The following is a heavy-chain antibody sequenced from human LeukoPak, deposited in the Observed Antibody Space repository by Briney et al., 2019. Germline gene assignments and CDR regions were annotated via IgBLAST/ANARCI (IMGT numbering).Heavy chain of an antibody. J-gene: IGHJ4*02. CDR3: ARQGAYSSAIGMGY. V-gene: IGHV1-46*02. CDR2: INPSGGGT. CDR1: GYTFNNYY. D-gene: IGHD6-19*01. Sequence: ASVKVSCKASGYTFNNYYTYWVRQAPGQGLEWMGMINPSGGGTSYAQKFQGRVTMTRDTSTRTVYMEVGSLKPEDTAVYYCARQGAYSSAIGMGYWGQGTLVTVSS.